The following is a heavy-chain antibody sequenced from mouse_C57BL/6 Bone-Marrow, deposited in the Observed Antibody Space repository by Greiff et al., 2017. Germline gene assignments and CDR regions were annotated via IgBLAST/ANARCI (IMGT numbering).Heavy chain of an antibody. D-gene: IGHD1-1*01. J-gene: IGHJ4*01. V-gene: IGHV1-74*01. Sequence: QVQLQQPGAELVKPGASVKVSCKASGYTFTSYWMHWVKQRPGQGLEWIGRIHPSDSDTNYNQKFKGKATLTVDKSSSTAYMELSSLTSEDSAVYYCEIWGTTVVTPSAMDYWGQGTTVTVSS. CDR1: GYTFTSYW. CDR2: IHPSDSDT. CDR3: EIWGTTVVTPSAMDY.